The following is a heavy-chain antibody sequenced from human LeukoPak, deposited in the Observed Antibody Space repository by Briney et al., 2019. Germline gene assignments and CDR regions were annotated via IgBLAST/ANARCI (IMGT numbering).Heavy chain of an antibody. CDR1: GYTFTSYA. CDR3: ARDWQFIRAFDI. Sequence: ASVKVSCKASGYTFTSYAMHWVRQAPGQRLEWMGWINAGNGNTKYSQKFQGRVTITRDTSASTAYMELSSLRSEDTAVYYCARDWQFIRAFDIWGQGTMVTVSS. V-gene: IGHV1-3*01. CDR2: INAGNGNT. J-gene: IGHJ3*02. D-gene: IGHD3-16*02.